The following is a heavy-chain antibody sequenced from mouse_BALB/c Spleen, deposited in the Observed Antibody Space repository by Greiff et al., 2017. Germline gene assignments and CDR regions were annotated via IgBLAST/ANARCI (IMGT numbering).Heavy chain of an antibody. CDR2: ISSGGSYT. CDR3: ARDGGIYYDYEFAY. Sequence: EVKVVESGGGLVKPGGSLKLSCAASGFTFSSYAMSWVRQSPEKRLEWVAEISSGGSYTYYPDTVTGRFTISRDNAKNTLYLEMSSLRSEDTAMYYCARDGGIYYDYEFAYWGQGTLVTVSA. CDR1: GFTFSSYA. D-gene: IGHD2-4*01. V-gene: IGHV5-9-4*01. J-gene: IGHJ3*01.